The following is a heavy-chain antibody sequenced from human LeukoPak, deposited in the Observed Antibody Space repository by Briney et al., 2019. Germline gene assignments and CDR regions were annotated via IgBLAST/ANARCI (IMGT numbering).Heavy chain of an antibody. Sequence: GGSLRLSCAASGFIFDDYAMHWVRQAPGKGLEWVSGISWNSGSIDYADSVKGRFTISRDNAKNSLYLQMNSLRAEDTAVYYCATHTVRDSSGYYYGPFDYWGQGTLVTVSS. CDR1: GFIFDDYA. CDR2: ISWNSGSI. J-gene: IGHJ4*02. D-gene: IGHD3-22*01. CDR3: ATHTVRDSSGYYYGPFDY. V-gene: IGHV3-9*01.